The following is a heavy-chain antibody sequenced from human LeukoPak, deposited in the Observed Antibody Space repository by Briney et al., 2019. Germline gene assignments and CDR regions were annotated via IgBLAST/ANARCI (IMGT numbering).Heavy chain of an antibody. D-gene: IGHD3-10*01. V-gene: IGHV4-38-2*01. J-gene: IGHJ5*02. CDR1: GYSISSGYY. CDR3: ARGGGSHYGSGNWSAP. CDR2: IYHSGST. Sequence: PSETLSLTCAVSGYSISSGYYWGWIRQPPGQGLEWIGSIYHSGSTYFNPSLKSRVTISLDTSKNQFSLRLSSVTAADTAVYFCARGGGSHYGSGNWSAPGGRGPRVTVSS.